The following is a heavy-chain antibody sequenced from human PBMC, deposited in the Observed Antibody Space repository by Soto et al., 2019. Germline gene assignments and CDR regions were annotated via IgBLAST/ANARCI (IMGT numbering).Heavy chain of an antibody. CDR1: GASISSNIYY. J-gene: IGHJ5*02. Sequence: QVQLQESGPGLVKPSETLSLTCTVSGASISSNIYYWGWIRQPPGKGLEWIGSIYYTGNTFYNPSLKSRVTLSVDTSEIQCSLRLFSVTAADTAVYYCARHSHEDHGDPNWFDPSGQGTLVTVSS. CDR3: ARHSHEDHGDPNWFDP. V-gene: IGHV4-39*01. D-gene: IGHD4-17*01. CDR2: IYYTGNT.